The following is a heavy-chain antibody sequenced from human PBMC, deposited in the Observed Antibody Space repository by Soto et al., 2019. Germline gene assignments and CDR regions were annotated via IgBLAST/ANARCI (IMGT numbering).Heavy chain of an antibody. CDR2: ISGGGGSTI. D-gene: IGHD3-22*01. CDR3: ARVRGYYDSSGFDY. V-gene: IGHV3-11*01. J-gene: IGHJ4*02. Sequence: QVQLVESGGGLVKPGGSLRLSCAASGFTFSDYYMSWIRQSPGKWLEWVSYISGGGGSTISYADSVQGRFTISRDNAQSSLYLQMNSLRADDTAIYYCARVRGYYDSSGFDYWGQGGLVTVSS. CDR1: GFTFSDYY.